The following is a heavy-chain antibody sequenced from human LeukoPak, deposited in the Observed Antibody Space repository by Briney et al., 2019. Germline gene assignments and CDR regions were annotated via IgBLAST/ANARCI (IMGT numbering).Heavy chain of an antibody. J-gene: IGHJ5*02. D-gene: IGHD2-2*01. V-gene: IGHV1-24*01. CDR1: GYTFTELS. CDR2: FDPEDGET. CDR3: ALYWSSTSCYQPGGFDP. Sequence: GASVKVSCKVSGYTFTELSMHWVRQAPGKGLEWMGGFDPEDGETIYAQKFQGRVTMTEDTSTATAYMELSSLRSEDTAVYYCALYWSSTSCYQPGGFDPWGQGTLVSVSS.